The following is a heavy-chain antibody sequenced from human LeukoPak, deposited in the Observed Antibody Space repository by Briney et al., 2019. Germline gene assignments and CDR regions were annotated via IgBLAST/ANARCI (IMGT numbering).Heavy chain of an antibody. V-gene: IGHV3-33*01. CDR1: GFTFSSYG. CDR3: ARDTGTGDYVGVNWFDP. CDR2: IWYDGSNK. J-gene: IGHJ5*02. D-gene: IGHD4-23*01. Sequence: PGGAVTLSCAASGFTFSSYGMHWLRQAPGKGLEWVAVIWYDGSNKYYADSVKGRFTISRDNSKNTLYLQMNSLRAEDTAVYYCARDTGTGDYVGVNWFDPWGQGTLVTVSS.